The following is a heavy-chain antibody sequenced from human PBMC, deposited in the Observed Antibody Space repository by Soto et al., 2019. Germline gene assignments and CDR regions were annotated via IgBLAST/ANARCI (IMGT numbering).Heavy chain of an antibody. V-gene: IGHV3-23*01. D-gene: IGHD3-10*01. CDR3: AFNSGSGSYDFDY. CDR2: ISGGGETT. CDR1: GSTFSSYA. J-gene: IGHJ4*02. Sequence: EVQLLESGGGLVQPGGSLRLSCAASGSTFSSYAMWWVRQAPGKGLECVSAISGGGETTYYADSVKGRFTISRDNSKNTLYLQMNSLRAEDTAVYYCAFNSGSGSYDFDYWGQGTLVTVSS.